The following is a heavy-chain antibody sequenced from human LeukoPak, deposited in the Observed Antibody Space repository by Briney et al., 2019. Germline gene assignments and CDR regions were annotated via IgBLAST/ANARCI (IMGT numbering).Heavy chain of an antibody. CDR2: INHSGST. CDR1: GGSFSGYY. J-gene: IGHJ4*02. Sequence: SETPSLTCAVYGGSFSGYYWSWIRQPPGKGLEWIGEINHSGSTNYNPSLKSRVTISVDTSKNQFSLKLSSVTAADTAVYYCASGVWRDGYNARSRGYYFDYWGQGTLVTVSS. CDR3: ASGVWRDGYNARSRGYYFDY. D-gene: IGHD5-12*01. V-gene: IGHV4-34*01.